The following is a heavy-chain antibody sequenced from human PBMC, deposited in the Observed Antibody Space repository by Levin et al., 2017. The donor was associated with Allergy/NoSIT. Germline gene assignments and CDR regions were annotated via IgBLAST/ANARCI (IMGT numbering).Heavy chain of an antibody. D-gene: IGHD5-18*01. J-gene: IGHJ2*01. V-gene: IGHV5-51*01. CDR3: ARRMEGYSFGDYWYFDL. CDR1: GYSFISYW. CDR2: IYPGDSET. Sequence: GESLKISCKGSGYSFISYWIGWMRQMPGKGLEWMGSIYPGDSETRYSPSFQGQVTISADKSISTAYLQWSSLKASDTAIYFCARRMEGYSFGDYWYFDLWGRGSLVTVSS.